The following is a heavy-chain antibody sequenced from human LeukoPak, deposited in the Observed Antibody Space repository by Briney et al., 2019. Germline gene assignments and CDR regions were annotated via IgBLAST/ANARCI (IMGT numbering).Heavy chain of an antibody. V-gene: IGHV4-39*01. D-gene: IGHD1-14*01. CDR1: GGSISSSYYY. CDR2: VYSSGST. CDR3: ARRDRLTIDY. Sequence: PSETLSLTCTVSGGSISSSYYYWAWIRQPPGEGLEWVGNVYSSGSTLYNPSLKSRVTISIDTSKNQFSLDLRSLTAADTAVYYCARRDRLTIDYWGQGTLVTVSS. J-gene: IGHJ4*02.